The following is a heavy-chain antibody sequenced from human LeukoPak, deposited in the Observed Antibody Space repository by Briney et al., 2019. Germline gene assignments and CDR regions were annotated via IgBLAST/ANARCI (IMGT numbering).Heavy chain of an antibody. V-gene: IGHV3-7*01. CDR2: IKQDGSEK. CDR1: GFTFSSSW. Sequence: GQSLRLSCAASGFTFSSSWMSWVRQAPGKGLEWVANIKQDGSEKYYVDSVKGRFTISRDNAKNSLYLQMNSLRAEDTAVYYCARGKGVFGYWGQGTLVTVSS. CDR3: ARGKGVFGY. J-gene: IGHJ4*02.